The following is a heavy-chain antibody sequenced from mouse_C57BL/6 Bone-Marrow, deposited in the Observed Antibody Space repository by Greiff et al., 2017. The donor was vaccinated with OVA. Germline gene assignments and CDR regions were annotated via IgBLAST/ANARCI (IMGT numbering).Heavy chain of an antibody. D-gene: IGHD2-4*01. CDR3: ANIGFYDYDEGFAY. CDR1: GYAFSSSW. V-gene: IGHV1-82*01. J-gene: IGHJ3*01. CDR2: IYPGDGDT. Sequence: QVQLQQSGPELVKPGASVKISCKASGYAFSSSWMNWVKQRPGKGLEWIGRIYPGDGDTNYNGKFKGKATLTADKSSSTAYMQLSSLTSEYSAVYFCANIGFYDYDEGFAYWGQGTLVTVSA.